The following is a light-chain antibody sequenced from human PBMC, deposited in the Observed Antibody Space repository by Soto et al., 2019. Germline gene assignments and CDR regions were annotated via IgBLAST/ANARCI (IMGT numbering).Light chain of an antibody. J-gene: IGLJ3*02. Sequence: QSALTQPASVSGSLGQSITISCTGTSSDIGGYKYVSWYQQHPGKAPKLIIFEVSNRPSGVSDRFSGSNSGNTASLTISGLQAEEEADYYGTSYSRYRVLVFGGGTKVTVL. CDR2: EVS. V-gene: IGLV2-14*01. CDR1: SSDIGGYKY. CDR3: TSYSRYRVLV.